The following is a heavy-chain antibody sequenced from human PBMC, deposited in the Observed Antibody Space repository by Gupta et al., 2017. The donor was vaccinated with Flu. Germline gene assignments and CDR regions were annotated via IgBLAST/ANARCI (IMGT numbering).Heavy chain of an antibody. D-gene: IGHD1-20*01. J-gene: IGHJ5*02. CDR1: GFTFNSYA. CDR3: AKWPAIPGP. CDR2: ISGSGDTT. V-gene: IGHV3-23*01. Sequence: SGFTFNSYAMSWVRQAPEKGLEWVSGISGSGDTTFYADSVKGRFTISRDNSKNTLYLQMNSLRAEDTAVYYCAKWPAIPGPWGQGTLVTVSS.